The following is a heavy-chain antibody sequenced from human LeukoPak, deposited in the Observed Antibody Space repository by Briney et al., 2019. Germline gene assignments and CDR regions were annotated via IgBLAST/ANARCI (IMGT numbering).Heavy chain of an antibody. CDR3: AKYGSGSYYYFDD. Sequence: GGSLRLSCAASGFIFSNYAMTCVRHAPGRGLEWVSIMSHSGGSSYYADSVKVRFTISRDNSKNTLYLQMNSLRAEDTAVYYCAKYGSGSYYYFDDWGQGTLVTVAS. V-gene: IGHV3-23*01. D-gene: IGHD3-10*01. CDR1: GFIFSNYA. CDR2: MSHSGGSS. J-gene: IGHJ4*02.